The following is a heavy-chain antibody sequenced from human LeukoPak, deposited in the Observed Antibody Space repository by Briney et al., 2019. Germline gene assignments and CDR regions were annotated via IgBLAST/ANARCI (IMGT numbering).Heavy chain of an antibody. J-gene: IGHJ6*04. CDR1: GFTFSSYE. V-gene: IGHV3-48*03. Sequence: GGSLRLSCAASGFTFSSYEMKWVRQAPGKGLEWVSYISSSGITIYYADSVKGRFTISRDNAKNSLYLQMNSLRAEDTAVYYCAELGSTMIGGVWGKGTTVTISS. D-gene: IGHD3-10*02. CDR3: AELGSTMIGGV. CDR2: ISSSGITI.